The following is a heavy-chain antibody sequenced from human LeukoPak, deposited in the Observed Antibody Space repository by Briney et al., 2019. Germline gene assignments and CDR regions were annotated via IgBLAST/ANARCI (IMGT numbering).Heavy chain of an antibody. CDR1: GGYFSGYY. CDR3: ARLLRGYYFDY. Sequence: SETLSLTCAVYGGYFSGYYWSWIRQPPGKGLEWIGYIYYSGSTNYNPSLKSRVTISVDTSKNQFSLKLSSVTAADTAVYYCARLLRGYYFDYWGQGTLVTVSS. CDR2: IYYSGST. V-gene: IGHV4-59*01. J-gene: IGHJ4*02.